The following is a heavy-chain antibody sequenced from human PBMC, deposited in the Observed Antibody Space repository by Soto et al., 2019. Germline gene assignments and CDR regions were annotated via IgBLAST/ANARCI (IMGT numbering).Heavy chain of an antibody. Sequence: GASVKVSCKASGYTFTGYYMHWVRQAPGQGLEWMGWINPNSGGTNYAQKFQGWVTMTRDTSISTAYMELSRLRSDDTAVYYCARDLGGSYNPPTYNWFDTWRQGTLVTVSS. V-gene: IGHV1-2*04. CDR3: ARDLGGSYNPPTYNWFDT. CDR2: INPNSGGT. CDR1: GYTFTGYY. J-gene: IGHJ5*02. D-gene: IGHD1-26*01.